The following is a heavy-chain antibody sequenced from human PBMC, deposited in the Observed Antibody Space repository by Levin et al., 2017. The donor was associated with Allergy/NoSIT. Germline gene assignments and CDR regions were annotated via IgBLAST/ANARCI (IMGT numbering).Heavy chain of an antibody. CDR2: IWYDGSKK. J-gene: IGHJ4*02. V-gene: IGHV3-33*01. Sequence: GESLKISCAASGFTFSSYGIHWVRQAPGKGLEWVAVIWYDGSKKYYADSVKGRFTISRDNSKNTVYLQLNSLRAEDTAVYYCARVSVSYFDYWGRGTLVTVSS. CDR1: GFTFSSYG. CDR3: ARVSVSYFDY. D-gene: IGHD6-19*01.